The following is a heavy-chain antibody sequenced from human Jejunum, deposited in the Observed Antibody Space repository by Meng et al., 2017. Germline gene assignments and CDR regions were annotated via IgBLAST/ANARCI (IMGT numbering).Heavy chain of an antibody. CDR3: AKGVGRSAPLSRYLDS. J-gene: IGHJ4*02. CDR1: GFTFSSYA. D-gene: IGHD1-26*01. Sequence: QVKLVESGGGVVQPGVSLRLSCAASGFTFSSYAMHWVRQAPGEGLEWVALRSSDGSDKYYADSVKGRFTISGDSSKETLYLQLNDLRPDDTAVYYCAKGVGRSAPLSRYLDSWGLGTLVTVSS. CDR2: RSSDGSDK. V-gene: IGHV3-30*18.